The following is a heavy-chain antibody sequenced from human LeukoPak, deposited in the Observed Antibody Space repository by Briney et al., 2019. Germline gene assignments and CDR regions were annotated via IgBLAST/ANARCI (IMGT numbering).Heavy chain of an antibody. V-gene: IGHV1-2*02. CDR2: INPNNGGT. CDR3: ARDGQLNAFDY. Sequence: ASVKVSCKASGYTFTGYYMHWVRQAPGQGLEWMGWINPNNGGTNYAQKLQGRVTMTRDTSISTAYLELSGLRSDDTAVFFCARDGQLNAFDYWGQGTPVTVSS. CDR1: GYTFTGYY. D-gene: IGHD6-6*01. J-gene: IGHJ4*02.